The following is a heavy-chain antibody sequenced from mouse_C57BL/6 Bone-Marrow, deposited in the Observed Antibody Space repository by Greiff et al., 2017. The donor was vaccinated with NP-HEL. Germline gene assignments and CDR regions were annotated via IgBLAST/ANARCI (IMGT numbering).Heavy chain of an antibody. J-gene: IGHJ3*01. D-gene: IGHD2-4*01. CDR3: ATDYYDYDVGFAY. CDR1: GYSITSGYY. Sequence: EVQLQESGPGLVKPSQSLSLTCSVTGYSITSGYYWNWIRQFPGNKLEWMGYISYDGSNNYNPSLKNRISITRDTSKNQSFLKLNSVTTEDTATYYCATDYYDYDVGFAYWGQGTLVTVAA. V-gene: IGHV3-6*01. CDR2: ISYDGSN.